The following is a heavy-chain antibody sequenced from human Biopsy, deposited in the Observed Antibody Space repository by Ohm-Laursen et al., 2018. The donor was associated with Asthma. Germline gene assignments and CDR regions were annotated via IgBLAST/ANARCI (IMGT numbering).Heavy chain of an antibody. CDR3: ALSQDSGFDDHSPSWFDP. Sequence: TQTLTLTCSFSGFSLRTPGVGVGWIRQSPVKALEWLALIYWDDYNLFRPSLKRRLTITKDPSKYPVVLTMTKMDPVDSGTYYCALSQDSGFDDHSPSWFDPWGQGTLVTVSS. J-gene: IGHJ5*02. D-gene: IGHD3-9*01. V-gene: IGHV2-5*02. CDR1: GFSLRTPGVG. CDR2: IYWDDYN.